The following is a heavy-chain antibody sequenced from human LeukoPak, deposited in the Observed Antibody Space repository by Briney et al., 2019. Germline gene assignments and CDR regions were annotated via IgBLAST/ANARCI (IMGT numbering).Heavy chain of an antibody. CDR2: IIPIFGTA. V-gene: IGHV1-69*06. J-gene: IGHJ5*02. D-gene: IGHD1-1*01. CDR1: GGTFSSYA. CDR3: ARDQLQLERGGWFDP. Sequence: SVKVSCKASGGTFSSYAISWVRQAPGQGLEWMGGIIPIFGTANYAQKFQGRVTITADKSTSTAYMELSSLRSEDTAVYYCARDQLQLERGGWFDPWGQGTLVTVSS.